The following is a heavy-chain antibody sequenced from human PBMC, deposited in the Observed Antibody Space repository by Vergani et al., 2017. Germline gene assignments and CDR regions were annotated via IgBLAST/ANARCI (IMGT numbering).Heavy chain of an antibody. CDR2: IDPNGRP. V-gene: IGHV4-34*01. J-gene: IGHJ6*02. CDR3: ARVNTETNGHLYYYYCRDV. CDR1: GGSSTSYH. Sequence: QVQLQQWGGGLLKPSETLSLTCVVNGGSSTSYHWTWIRQSPGEGLEWVGDIDPNGRPDNNPSLKSRLTMAVDKSRNQFSLTLNSVTATDTAIYFCARVNTETNGHLYYYYCRDVWGQGTAVTVS. D-gene: IGHD4-11*01.